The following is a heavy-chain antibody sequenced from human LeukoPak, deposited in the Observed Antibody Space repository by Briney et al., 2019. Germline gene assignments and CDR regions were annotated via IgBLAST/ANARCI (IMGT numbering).Heavy chain of an antibody. CDR2: ISSSSSTI. J-gene: IGHJ6*02. CDR1: GFTFSSYS. D-gene: IGHD6-13*01. Sequence: GGSLRLSCAASGFTFSSYSMNWVRQAPGKGLEWVSYISSSSSTIYYADSVKGRFTISRDNAKNSLYLQMNSLRAEDTAVYYCGRDRSEGNKAARWVNYYYGLGVGGQGTTVPV. V-gene: IGHV3-48*01. CDR3: GRDRSEGNKAARWVNYYYGLGV.